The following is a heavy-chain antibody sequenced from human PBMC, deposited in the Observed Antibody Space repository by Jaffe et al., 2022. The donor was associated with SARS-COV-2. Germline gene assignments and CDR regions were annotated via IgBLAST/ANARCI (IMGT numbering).Heavy chain of an antibody. CDR1: GFTFSSYA. J-gene: IGHJ4*02. D-gene: IGHD1-26*01. CDR3: AAIGGHSGSYLLPFDY. Sequence: EVQLLESGGGLVQPGGSLRLSCAASGFTFSSYAMSWVRQAPGKGLEWVSAISGSGGSTYYADSVKGRFTISRDNSKNTLYLQMNSLRAEDTAVYYCAAIGGHSGSYLLPFDYWGQGTLVTVSS. CDR2: ISGSGGST. V-gene: IGHV3-23*01.